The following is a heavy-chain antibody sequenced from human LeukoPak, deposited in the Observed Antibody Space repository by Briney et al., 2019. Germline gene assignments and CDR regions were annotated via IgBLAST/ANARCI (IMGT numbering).Heavy chain of an antibody. Sequence: GGSLRLSCAASGFTFSSYEMNWVRQAPGKGLEWVSYISSSGSTIYYADSVKGRFTISRDNAKNSLYLQMNSLRAEDTAVYYCARDHVFSSSETFDYWGQGTLVTVSS. J-gene: IGHJ4*02. CDR2: ISSSGSTI. V-gene: IGHV3-48*03. CDR1: GFTFSSYE. CDR3: ARDHVFSSSETFDY. D-gene: IGHD6-13*01.